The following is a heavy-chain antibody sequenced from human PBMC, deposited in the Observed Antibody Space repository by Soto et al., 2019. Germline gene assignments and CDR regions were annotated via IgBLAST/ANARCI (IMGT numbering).Heavy chain of an antibody. CDR1: GYSFTSYW. J-gene: IGHJ4*02. CDR3: ARQRYSDAAYFDY. V-gene: IGHV5-10-1*01. D-gene: IGHD3-9*01. Sequence: PGESLKISCKGSGYSFTSYWISWVRQMPGKGLEWMGRIDPSDSYTNYSPSFQGHVTISADKSISTAYLQWSSLKASDTAMYYCARQRYSDAAYFDYWGQGTLVTVSS. CDR2: IDPSDSYT.